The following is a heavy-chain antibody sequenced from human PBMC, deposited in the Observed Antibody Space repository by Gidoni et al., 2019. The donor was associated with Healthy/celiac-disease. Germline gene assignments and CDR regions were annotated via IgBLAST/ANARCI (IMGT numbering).Heavy chain of an antibody. CDR1: GFTFSSYA. D-gene: IGHD3-10*01. CDR2: ISGSGGST. Sequence: EVQLLESGGGLVQPGGSLRLSCAASGFTFSSYAMSWVRQSPGKGLEWVSAISGSGGSTYYADSVKGRFTISRDNSKNTLYLQMNSLRAEDTAVYYCAKDSYLNPLTMVRGGPVGPFDYWGQGTLVTVSS. V-gene: IGHV3-23*01. J-gene: IGHJ4*02. CDR3: AKDSYLNPLTMVRGGPVGPFDY.